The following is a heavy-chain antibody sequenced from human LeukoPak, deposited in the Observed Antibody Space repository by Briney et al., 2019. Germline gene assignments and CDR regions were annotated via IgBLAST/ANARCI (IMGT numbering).Heavy chain of an antibody. J-gene: IGHJ4*02. CDR3: ARNREYSSSPEGADY. D-gene: IGHD6-6*01. Sequence: SVKVSCKASGGTFSSYAISWVRQAPGQGLEWMGRFIPILGIANYAQKFQGRVTITADKSTSTAYMELSSLRSEDTAVYYCARNREYSSSPEGADYWGQGTLVTVSS. CDR2: FIPILGIA. V-gene: IGHV1-69*04. CDR1: GGTFSSYA.